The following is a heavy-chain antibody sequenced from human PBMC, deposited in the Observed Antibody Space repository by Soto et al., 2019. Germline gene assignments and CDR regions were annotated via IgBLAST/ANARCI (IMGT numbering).Heavy chain of an antibody. J-gene: IGHJ6*02. CDR2: ISGSGGST. CDR3: ATGLTTSYYYYGMDV. D-gene: IGHD3-22*01. Sequence: PGGSLRLSCAASGFTFSSYAMSRVRQAPGKGLEWVSAISGSGGSTYYADSVKGRFTISRDNSKNTLYLQTNSLRAEDTAVYYCATGLTTSYYYYGMDVWGQGTTVTVSS. V-gene: IGHV3-23*01. CDR1: GFTFSSYA.